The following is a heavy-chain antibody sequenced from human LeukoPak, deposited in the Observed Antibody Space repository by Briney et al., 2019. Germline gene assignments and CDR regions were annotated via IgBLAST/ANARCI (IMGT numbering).Heavy chain of an antibody. CDR3: AKTLVPSGIYHEDFFDY. CDR1: GFTFSNYA. Sequence: GGSLRLSCAASGFTFSNYAMTWVRQAPGKGLEWVTSISGSGVSTYYADSVRGRFTISRDISKNTLYLQMNSLRAEDTALYYCAKTLVPSGIYHEDFFDYWGQGTLVTVSS. D-gene: IGHD1-26*01. V-gene: IGHV3-23*01. CDR2: ISGSGVST. J-gene: IGHJ4*02.